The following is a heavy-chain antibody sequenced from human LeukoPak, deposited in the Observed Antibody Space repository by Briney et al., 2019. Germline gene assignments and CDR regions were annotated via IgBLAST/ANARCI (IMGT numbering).Heavy chain of an antibody. Sequence: SETLSLTCSVSDGSITSSLYYWGWIRQPPGKELEWIGRIYYSGTTYYNPSLKSRVTISVDTSKKQFSLKLSSVTAAYTAVYYCARTFYYSSGSQPRGGDAFDIWGHGTMVTVSS. CDR3: ARTFYYSSGSQPRGGDAFDI. J-gene: IGHJ3*02. CDR1: DGSITSSLYY. D-gene: IGHD3-10*01. CDR2: IYYSGTT. V-gene: IGHV4-39*01.